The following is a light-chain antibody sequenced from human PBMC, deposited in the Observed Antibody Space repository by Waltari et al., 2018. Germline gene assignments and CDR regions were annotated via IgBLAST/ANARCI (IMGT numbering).Light chain of an antibody. CDR1: QSLTRRY. Sequence: VLTQSPDTLSLSPGERATLSCGASQSLTRRYLAWYQQKPGQAPRLLIYGASNRAAGIPYRFSGSGSGTDFTLTISRLEPEDSAVYYCQQYGSSVMYTFGQGTKLEIK. J-gene: IGKJ2*01. CDR3: QQYGSSVMYT. V-gene: IGKV3-20*01. CDR2: GAS.